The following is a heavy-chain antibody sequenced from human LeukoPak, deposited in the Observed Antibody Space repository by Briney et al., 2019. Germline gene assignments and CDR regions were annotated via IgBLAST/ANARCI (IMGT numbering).Heavy chain of an antibody. Sequence: SETLSLTCTVSGGSISSYYWSWIRQPPGKGLEWIGYIYYSGSTNYNPSLKSRVTISVDTSKNQFSLKLSSATAADTAVYYCARYIAVAGTYYFDYWGQGTLVTVSS. CDR1: GGSISSYY. D-gene: IGHD6-19*01. J-gene: IGHJ4*02. CDR2: IYYSGST. V-gene: IGHV4-59*08. CDR3: ARYIAVAGTYYFDY.